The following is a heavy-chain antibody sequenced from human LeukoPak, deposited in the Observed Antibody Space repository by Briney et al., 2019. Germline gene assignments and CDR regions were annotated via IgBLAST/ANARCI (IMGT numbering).Heavy chain of an antibody. CDR1: GYTFTSYG. Sequence: GASVKVPCKASGYTFTSYGISWVRQAPGQGLEWMGWISAYNGNTNYAQKPQGRVTMTTDTSTSTAYMELRSLRSDDTAVYYCAREESDDYVWGSYRYNQGPFDYWGQGTLVTVSS. V-gene: IGHV1-18*01. CDR2: ISAYNGNT. CDR3: AREESDDYVWGSYRYNQGPFDY. D-gene: IGHD3-16*02. J-gene: IGHJ4*02.